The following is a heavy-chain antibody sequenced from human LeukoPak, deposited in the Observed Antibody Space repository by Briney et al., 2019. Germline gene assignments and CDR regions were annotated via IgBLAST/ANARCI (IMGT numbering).Heavy chain of an antibody. V-gene: IGHV3-7*03. J-gene: IGHJ4*02. CDR1: GFTFSTYW. D-gene: IGHD2-15*01. Sequence: HTGGSLRLSCAASGFTFSTYWMSWVRQAPGKGLEWVANIKKDGSERYYMDSVEGRFTISRDSAENPLYLQMNSLRAEDTAVYYCAREGVHCSGRSCLKAYWGQGTQVTVSS. CDR2: IKKDGSER. CDR3: AREGVHCSGRSCLKAY.